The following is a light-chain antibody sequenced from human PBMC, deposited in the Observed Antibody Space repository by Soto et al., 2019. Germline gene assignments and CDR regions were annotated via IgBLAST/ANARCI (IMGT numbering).Light chain of an antibody. V-gene: IGKV3-20*01. J-gene: IGKJ1*01. CDR3: QQYGRG. CDR2: GAS. Sequence: EIVLTQSPGTVSLSPGERATLSCRASQSVSSSYLAWYQQKPGQAPRLLIYGASSRATGIPDRFSGSGSGTDFTLTISRLEPEDFAVYYCQQYGRGFGQGTKVDIK. CDR1: QSVSSSY.